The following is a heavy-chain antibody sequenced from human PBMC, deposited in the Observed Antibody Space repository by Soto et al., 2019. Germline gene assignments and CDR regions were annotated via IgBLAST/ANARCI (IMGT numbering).Heavy chain of an antibody. CDR3: GTLTKYDILTGFYPC. Sequence: PGGSLRLSCAASGFTVSSNYMSWVRQAPGKGLEWVSVIYSGGSTYYADSVKGRFIISRDNSNNTLYFQMNSLRAEDTAVYYCGTLTKYDILTGFYPCWGQGTLVTVSS. D-gene: IGHD3-9*01. CDR1: GFTVSSNY. J-gene: IGHJ4*02. V-gene: IGHV3-66*01. CDR2: IYSGGST.